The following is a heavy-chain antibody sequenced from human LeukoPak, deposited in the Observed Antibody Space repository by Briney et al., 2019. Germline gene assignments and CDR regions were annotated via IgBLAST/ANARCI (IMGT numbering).Heavy chain of an antibody. CDR2: IYPGDSDT. CDR1: GYSFTSYW. J-gene: IGHJ3*02. Sequence: GESLNISCKGSGYSFTSYWIGWVRQMPGKGLEWMGIIYPGDSDTRYSPSFQGQVTISADKSISTAYLQWSSLKASDTAMYYCAAAGITIFGVQGAFDIWGQGTMVTVSS. V-gene: IGHV5-51*01. CDR3: AAAGITIFGVQGAFDI. D-gene: IGHD3-3*01.